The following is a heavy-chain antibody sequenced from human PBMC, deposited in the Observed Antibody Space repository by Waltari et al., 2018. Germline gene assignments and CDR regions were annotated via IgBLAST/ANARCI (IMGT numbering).Heavy chain of an antibody. CDR3: ARGGYSSGWPTFDY. CDR1: GDSVSNYY. V-gene: IGHV4-4*07. CDR2: IQTRGST. Sequence: QVQLQESGPGLLKPSETLSLTCTVSGDSVSNYYWNWIRQPAERGREWIGRIQTRGSTNYNPSLKSRVTMSIDTSKNQFSLKLTSVTAADTAVYYCARGGYSSGWPTFDYWGQGTLVTVFS. J-gene: IGHJ4*02. D-gene: IGHD6-19*01.